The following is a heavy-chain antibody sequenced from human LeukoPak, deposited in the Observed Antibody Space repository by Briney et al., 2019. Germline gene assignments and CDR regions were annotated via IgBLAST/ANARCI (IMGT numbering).Heavy chain of an antibody. D-gene: IGHD3-22*01. CDR2: IKYDGSAT. V-gene: IGHV3-74*01. CDR3: ARGGRGSAAVVAPRSFDI. CDR1: GFTFSNYW. Sequence: GGSLRLSCAASGFTFSNYWMHWIRQVPGKGLVWVSHIKYDGSATNYADSVKGRFIISRDISKNTLYLQMNSLRAEDSALYYCARGGRGSAAVVAPRSFDIWGQGTMVTVSS. J-gene: IGHJ3*02.